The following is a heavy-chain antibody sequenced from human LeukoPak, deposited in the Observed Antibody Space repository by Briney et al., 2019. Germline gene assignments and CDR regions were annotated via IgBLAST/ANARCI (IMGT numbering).Heavy chain of an antibody. CDR1: GGSISSGDYY. CDR2: IYYSGST. V-gene: IGHV4-30-4*01. Sequence: SQTLSLTCTVSGGSISSGDYYWSWIRQPPGKGLEWMGYIYYSGSTYYNPSLESRVTISVDTSKNQFSLKLSSVTAADTAVYYCARGNLNWFDPWGQGTLVTVSS. CDR3: ARGNLNWFDP. J-gene: IGHJ5*02.